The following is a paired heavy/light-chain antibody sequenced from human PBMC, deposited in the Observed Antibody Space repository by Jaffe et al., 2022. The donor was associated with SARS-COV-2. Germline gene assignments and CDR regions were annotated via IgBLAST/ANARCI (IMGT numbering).Light chain of an antibody. J-gene: IGKJ4*01. V-gene: IGKV1-8*01. CDR1: QGISSY. CDR2: AAS. CDR3: QQYYSYPALT. Sequence: AIRMTQSPSSFSASTGDRVTITCRASQGISSYLAWYQQKPGKAPKLLIYAASTLQSGVPSRFSGSGSGTDFTLTISCLQSEDFATYYCQQYYSYPALTFGGGTKVEIK.
Heavy chain of an antibody. CDR1: GGSISSYY. V-gene: IGHV4-4*07. Sequence: QVQLQESGPGLVKPSETLSLTCTVSGGSISSYYWSWIRQPAGKGLEWIGRIYTSGSTNYNPSLKSRVTMSVDTSKNQFSLKLSSVTAADTAVYYCARDAGPPQWLVRGAYYYYGMDVWGQGTTVTVSS. J-gene: IGHJ6*02. CDR3: ARDAGPPQWLVRGAYYYYGMDV. CDR2: IYTSGST. D-gene: IGHD6-19*01.